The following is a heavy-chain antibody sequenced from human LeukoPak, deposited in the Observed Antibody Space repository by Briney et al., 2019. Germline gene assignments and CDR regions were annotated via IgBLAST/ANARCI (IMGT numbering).Heavy chain of an antibody. D-gene: IGHD1-26*01. Sequence: PSETLSLTCSVSGASISGGTYYWGWIRQPPGKRLEWIGSIYYTGSTYDNPSLKSRVTISVDTSKNQFSLKLSSVTAADTAVYYCARRGGSGRAFDYWGQGTLVTVSS. V-gene: IGHV4-39*01. CDR2: IYYTGST. J-gene: IGHJ4*02. CDR1: GASISGGTYY. CDR3: ARRGGSGRAFDY.